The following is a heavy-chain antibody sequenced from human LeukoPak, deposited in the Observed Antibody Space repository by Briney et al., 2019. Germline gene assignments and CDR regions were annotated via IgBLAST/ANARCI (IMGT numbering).Heavy chain of an antibody. CDR3: ARGSGDDYLSFDY. CDR1: GYTFTDNY. Sequence: AAVKVSCTASGYTFTDNYIHWVRQAPGQGLEWMGWINLNSGVTVSAQNFQGRVTMTGDTSLSTAYMELSRLRSDDTAVYYCARGSGDDYLSFDYWGQGTLLTVSS. D-gene: IGHD5-12*01. CDR2: INLNSGVT. V-gene: IGHV1-2*02. J-gene: IGHJ4*02.